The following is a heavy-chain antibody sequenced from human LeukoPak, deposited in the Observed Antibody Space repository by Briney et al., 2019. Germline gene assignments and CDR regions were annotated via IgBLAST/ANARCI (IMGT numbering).Heavy chain of an antibody. Sequence: PSQTLSLTCTVSGGSISRGAYYWSWLRQHPWNGLEWIGYIYYSGSTYYNPSLKSRVTISLDTSKNQSSLKLSSVTAADTAVYYCARATTVTPPADYWGQETLVTVSS. CDR1: GGSISRGAYY. V-gene: IGHV4-31*03. CDR3: ARATTVTPPADY. D-gene: IGHD4-17*01. J-gene: IGHJ4*02. CDR2: IYYSGST.